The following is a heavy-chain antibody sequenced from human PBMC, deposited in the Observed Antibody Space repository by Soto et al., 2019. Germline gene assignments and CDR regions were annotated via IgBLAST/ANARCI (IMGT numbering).Heavy chain of an antibody. J-gene: IGHJ5*02. CDR2: VYFSGNT. CDR3: GSVRPSGYVLS. D-gene: IGHD6-25*01. CDR1: GGSLSSYY. Sequence: SETLSLTCTVSGGSLSSYYWTWIRQSPGKGLEWIGYVYFSGNTNYNPSLKSRVTISIDTSKNQFSLRLASVTAADTAFYYCGSVRPSGYVLSWGQGALVTVSS. V-gene: IGHV4-59*01.